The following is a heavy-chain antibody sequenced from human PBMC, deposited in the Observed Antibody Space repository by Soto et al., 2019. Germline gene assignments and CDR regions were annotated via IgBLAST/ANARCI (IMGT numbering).Heavy chain of an antibody. CDR1: AFTFSNYG. Sequence: QVQLVESGGGVVQPGRSLRLSCAASAFTFSNYGMHWVRQAPGKGLEWVALIWYDASNKYYADSVKGRFTISRDNSKNPLYLQMSSLRAEDTAVCYCAGDWYFDLWGRGTLVTVSS. CDR3: AGDWYFDL. CDR2: IWYDASNK. V-gene: IGHV3-33*01. J-gene: IGHJ2*01.